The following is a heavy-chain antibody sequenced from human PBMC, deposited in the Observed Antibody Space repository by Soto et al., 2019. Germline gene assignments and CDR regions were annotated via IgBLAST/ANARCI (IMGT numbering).Heavy chain of an antibody. Sequence: SVKVSCKDSGGTLSSYTSRWVRQAPGQGLEWMGRIIPILGIANYAQKFQGRVTITADKSTSTAYMELSSLRSEDTAVYYCAMEYCSSTSCYRDYWGQGTLVTVS. J-gene: IGHJ4*02. CDR2: IIPILGIA. CDR1: GGTLSSYT. D-gene: IGHD2-2*02. V-gene: IGHV1-69*02. CDR3: AMEYCSSTSCYRDY.